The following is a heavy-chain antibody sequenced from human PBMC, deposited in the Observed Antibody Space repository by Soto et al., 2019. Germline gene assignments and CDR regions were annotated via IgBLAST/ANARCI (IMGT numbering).Heavy chain of an antibody. J-gene: IGHJ4*02. CDR1: GLTFDDYY. CDR2: IHSSSSTI. V-gene: IGHV3-11*04. CDR3: ARDRGYTYGFDF. D-gene: IGHD5-18*01. Sequence: PGGSLRLSCLASGLTFDDYYMTWIRQAPGTGPEWVSFIHSSSSTIYYADSVKGRFTISRDNAKNSLYLQMNSLRDEDTAVYYCARDRGYTYGFDFWGQGALVTVSS.